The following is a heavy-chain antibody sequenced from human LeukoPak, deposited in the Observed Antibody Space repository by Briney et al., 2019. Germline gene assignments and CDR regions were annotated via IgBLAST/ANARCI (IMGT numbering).Heavy chain of an antibody. CDR2: IRSKAYGETT. V-gene: IGHV3-49*04. Sequence: GGSLRLSCTASGFTFGDYAMSWVRQAPGKGLEWVGFIRSKAYGETTEYAASVKGRLTISRDDSKNIAYLQMNSLKTEDAAVYYCTRDLGAWRYSYYMDVWGKGTTVTVSS. CDR3: TRDLGAWRYSYYMDV. D-gene: IGHD3-3*01. CDR1: GFTFGDYA. J-gene: IGHJ6*03.